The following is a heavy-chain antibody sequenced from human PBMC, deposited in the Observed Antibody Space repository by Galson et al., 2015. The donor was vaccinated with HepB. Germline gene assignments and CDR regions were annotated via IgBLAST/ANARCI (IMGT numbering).Heavy chain of an antibody. CDR2: IDPSDSYT. D-gene: IGHD3-22*01. CDR1: GYSFTSYW. J-gene: IGHJ4*02. Sequence: QSGAEVKKPGESLRISCKGSGYSFTSYWISWVRQMPGKGLEWMGRIDPSDSYTNYSPSFQGHVTISADKSISTAYLQWSSLKASDTAMYYCAMTYYYDSSGYYRLSFDYWGQGTLVTVSS. V-gene: IGHV5-10-1*01. CDR3: AMTYYYDSSGYYRLSFDY.